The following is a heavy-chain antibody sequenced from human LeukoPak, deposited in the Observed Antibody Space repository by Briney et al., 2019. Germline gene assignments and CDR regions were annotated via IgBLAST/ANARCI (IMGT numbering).Heavy chain of an antibody. CDR2: INHSGST. D-gene: IGHD3-3*01. CDR3: ARARRFGVVIIYYYYGMDV. J-gene: IGHJ6*02. V-gene: IGHV4-34*01. CDR1: GGSFSGYY. Sequence: SETLSLTCAVYGGSFSGYYWSWIHQPPGKGLEWIGEINHSGSTNYNPSLKSRVTISVDTSKNQFSLKLSSVTAADTAVYYCARARRFGVVIIYYYYGMDVWGQGTTVTVSS.